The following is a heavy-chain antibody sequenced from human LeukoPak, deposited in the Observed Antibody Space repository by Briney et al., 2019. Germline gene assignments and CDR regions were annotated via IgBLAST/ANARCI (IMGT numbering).Heavy chain of an antibody. J-gene: IGHJ5*02. Sequence: ASVKVSCKSSGYTFTGYYVHWVRQAPGQGLEWMGWINPNSAGTNYAQKFQGRVIVTRDTSFSTAYMELSRLTFDDTAVYYCARGGVNNWFDPWGQGTLVTVSS. CDR3: ARGGVNNWFDP. D-gene: IGHD3-10*01. CDR1: GYTFTGYY. V-gene: IGHV1-2*02. CDR2: INPNSAGT.